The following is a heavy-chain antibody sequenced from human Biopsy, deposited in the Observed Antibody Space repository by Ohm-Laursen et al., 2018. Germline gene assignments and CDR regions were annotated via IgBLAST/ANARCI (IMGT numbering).Heavy chain of an antibody. J-gene: IGHJ4*02. CDR2: ISPKSGDT. CDR1: GFSFTGYY. D-gene: IGHD6-19*01. V-gene: IGHV1-2*02. CDR3: ALRSVAQMKNFDY. Sequence: GASVKVSCKVSGFSFTGYYIHWVRQAPGQGLEWMGWISPKSGDTNYAHKFQGNITMTRDTSMSTAYMEMSRLRCDDTAVYYCALRSVAQMKNFDYWGQGTLVTVSS.